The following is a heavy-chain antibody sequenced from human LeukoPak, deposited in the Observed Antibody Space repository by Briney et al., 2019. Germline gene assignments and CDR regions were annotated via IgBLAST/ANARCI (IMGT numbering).Heavy chain of an antibody. D-gene: IGHD3-22*01. CDR3: ARDHMYYYDSSGYYRFDP. V-gene: IGHV4-4*07. J-gene: IGHJ5*02. CDR2: IYTSGST. CDR1: GGSISSYY. Sequence: PSETLFLTCTVSGGSISSYYWSWIRQPAGKGLEWIGRIYTSGSTNYNPSLKSRVTMSVDTSKNQFSLKLSSVTAADTAVYYCARDHMYYYDSSGYYRFDPWGQGTLVTVSS.